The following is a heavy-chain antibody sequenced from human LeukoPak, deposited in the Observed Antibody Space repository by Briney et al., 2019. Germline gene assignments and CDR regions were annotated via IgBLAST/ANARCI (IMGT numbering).Heavy chain of an antibody. CDR2: IYASGST. CDR3: ARDTRAEMGIDY. D-gene: IGHD5-24*01. Sequence: SXTLSLTCTVSGGSIRSYYWSWIRQTAGKGMEWIGRIYASGSTNYNPSLKRGVTISVETSKNQFSLKLSSVTAADTAVYYCARDTRAEMGIDYWGQGTLVTVSS. V-gene: IGHV4-4*07. J-gene: IGHJ4*02. CDR1: GGSIRSYY.